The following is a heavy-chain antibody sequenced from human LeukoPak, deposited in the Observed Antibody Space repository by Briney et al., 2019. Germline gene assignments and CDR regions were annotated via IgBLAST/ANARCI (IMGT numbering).Heavy chain of an antibody. CDR1: GFIFSSYS. D-gene: IGHD2-2*01. J-gene: IGHJ6*02. CDR2: ISSSSSYI. CDR3: ARHCSSTSCYFNYYGMDV. V-gene: IGHV3-21*01. Sequence: GGSLRLSCAASGFIFSSYSMNWVRQAPGKGLEWVSSISSSSSYIYYADSVKGRFTISRDNAKNSLYLQMNSLRAEDTAVYYCARHCSSTSCYFNYYGMDVWGQGTTVTVSS.